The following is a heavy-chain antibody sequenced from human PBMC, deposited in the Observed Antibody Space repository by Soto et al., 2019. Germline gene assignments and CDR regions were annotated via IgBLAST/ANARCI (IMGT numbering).Heavy chain of an antibody. CDR3: ARSGGRYQNWFDP. V-gene: IGHV4-34*01. J-gene: IGHJ5*02. CDR2: INHSGST. Sequence: SLTCAVYGGSFSGYSWSWIRQPPGKGLEWIGEINHSGSTNYNPSLKSRVTISVDTSKNQFSLKLSSVTAADTAVYYCARSGGRYQNWFDPWGQGTLVTVSS. D-gene: IGHD2-15*01. CDR1: GGSFSGYS.